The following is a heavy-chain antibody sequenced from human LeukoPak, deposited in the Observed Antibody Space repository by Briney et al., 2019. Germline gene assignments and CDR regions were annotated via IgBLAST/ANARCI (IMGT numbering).Heavy chain of an antibody. J-gene: IGHJ1*01. CDR1: GFTFSSYA. D-gene: IGHD3/OR15-3a*01. CDR3: AREFGLITSH. CDR2: ISDNGGST. V-gene: IGHV3-23*01. Sequence: GGSLRLSCAASGFTFSSYAMSWVRQAPGKGLEWVSSISDNGGSTYSADSVKGRFIISRDNSKNTLYLQMNSLRAEDTAVYYCAREFGLITSHWGQGTLVTVSS.